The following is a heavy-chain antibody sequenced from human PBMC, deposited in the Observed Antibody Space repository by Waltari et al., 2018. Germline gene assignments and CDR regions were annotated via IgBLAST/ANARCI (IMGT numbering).Heavy chain of an antibody. J-gene: IGHJ5*02. CDR3: ARPLPVGGYYWDL. CDR2: IKHTGNT. Sequence: QLQLRESGPGLLKPSETLSLTCAVYGGSSRDYYWTWIRQPPGMGLEWIGEIKHTGNTNYNPSLKSRVTLSIDTSKSQISLNLRSVTAADTAVYYCARPLPVGGYYWDLWAQGTLVTVSS. D-gene: IGHD3-22*01. CDR1: GGSSRDYY. V-gene: IGHV4-34*01.